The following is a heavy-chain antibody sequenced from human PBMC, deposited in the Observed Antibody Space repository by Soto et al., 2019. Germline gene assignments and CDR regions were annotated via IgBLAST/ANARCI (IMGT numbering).Heavy chain of an antibody. J-gene: IGHJ4*02. D-gene: IGHD6-19*01. CDR3: AAVAGRYFDY. CDR2: ISWNSGSI. CDR1: GFTFDDYA. Sequence: EVQLVESGGGLVQPGRSLRLSCAASGFTFDDYAMHWVRQAPGKGLEWVSGISWNSGSIGYADSVKGRFTISRDNAKNSLYLQMNSLRAEDTALYYCAAVAGRYFDYWGQGTLVTVSS. V-gene: IGHV3-9*01.